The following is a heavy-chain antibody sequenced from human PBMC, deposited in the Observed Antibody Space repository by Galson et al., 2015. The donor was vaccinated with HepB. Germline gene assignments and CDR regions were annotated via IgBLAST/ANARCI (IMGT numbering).Heavy chain of an antibody. CDR2: IYHSGST. Sequence: TLSLTCAVSGGSISSGGYSWSWIRQPPGKGLEWIGYIYHSGSTYYNPSLKSRVTISVDRSKNQFSLKLSSVTAADTAVYYCAGYQPGGGETFDAFDIWGQGTMVTVSS. D-gene: IGHD5-18*01. CDR3: AGYQPGGGETFDAFDI. CDR1: GGSISSGGYS. J-gene: IGHJ3*02. V-gene: IGHV4-30-2*01.